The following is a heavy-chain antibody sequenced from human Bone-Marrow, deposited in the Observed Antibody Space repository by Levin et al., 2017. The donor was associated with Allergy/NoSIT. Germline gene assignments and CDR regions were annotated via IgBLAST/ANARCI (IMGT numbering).Heavy chain of an antibody. V-gene: IGHV6-1*01. Sequence: RSQTLSLTCAISGDSVSTNIGAWNWIRQSPLRGLEWLGRTYYRSKWHYEYAASVKSRITINPDTSKNQFSLQLNSVTPEDTAVYYCARDPDSTGWFGLDYWGRGTLVTVSS. D-gene: IGHD6-19*01. CDR1: GDSVSTNIGA. CDR2: TYYRSKWHY. J-gene: IGHJ4*02. CDR3: ARDPDSTGWFGLDY.